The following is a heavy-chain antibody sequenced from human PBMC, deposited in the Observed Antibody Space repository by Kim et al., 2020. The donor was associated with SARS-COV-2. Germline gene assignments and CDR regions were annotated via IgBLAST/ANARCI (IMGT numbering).Heavy chain of an antibody. CDR3: AREVEWLLFDAFDI. D-gene: IGHD3-3*01. CDR2: IYTSGST. V-gene: IGHV4-4*07. Sequence: SETLSLTCTVSGGSISSCYWSWIRQPAGKGLEWIGRIYTSGSTNYNPSLKSRVTMSVDTSKNQFSLKLSSVTAADTAVYYCAREVEWLLFDAFDIWGQGTMVTVSS. J-gene: IGHJ3*02. CDR1: GGSISSCY.